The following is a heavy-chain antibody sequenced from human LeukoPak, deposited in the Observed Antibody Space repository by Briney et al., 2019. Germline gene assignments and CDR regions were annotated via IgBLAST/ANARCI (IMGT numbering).Heavy chain of an antibody. V-gene: IGHV3-23*01. J-gene: IGHJ6*02. Sequence: PGGSLRLSCAASRFTFSSYAMSWVRQAPGKGLEWVSAISGSGGSTYYADSVKGRFTISRDNSKNTLYLQMNSLRAEDTAVYYCAKDGYCSSTSCYYYYGMDVWGQGTTVTVSS. CDR2: ISGSGGST. CDR3: AKDGYCSSTSCYYYYGMDV. D-gene: IGHD2-2*01. CDR1: RFTFSSYA.